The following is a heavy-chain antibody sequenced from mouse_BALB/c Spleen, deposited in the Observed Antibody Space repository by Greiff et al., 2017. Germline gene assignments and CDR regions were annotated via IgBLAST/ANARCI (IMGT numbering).Heavy chain of an antibody. CDR1: GYTFTSYV. Sequence: QLVESGPELVKPGASVKMSCKASGYTFTSYVMHWVKQKPGQGLEWIGYINPYNDGTKYNEKFKGKATLTSDKSSSTAYMELSSLTSEDSAVYYCARDYSYGGFAYWGQGTLVTVSA. V-gene: IGHV1-14*01. D-gene: IGHD2-12*01. CDR2: INPYNDGT. CDR3: ARDYSYGGFAY. J-gene: IGHJ3*01.